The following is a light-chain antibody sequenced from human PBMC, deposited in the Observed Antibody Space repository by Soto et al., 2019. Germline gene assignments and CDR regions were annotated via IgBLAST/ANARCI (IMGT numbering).Light chain of an antibody. CDR3: QVWDRSSDHRVV. J-gene: IGLJ2*01. CDR2: YDS. V-gene: IGLV3-21*04. Sequence: SYELTQPPSVSVAPGKTARISCERNNIGTKSVHWYQQKPGQAPVLVIYYDSARPSGIPERFSGSNAGNTATLTISTVEAGDEADYYCQVWDRSSDHRVVFSGGTKVTV. CDR1: NIGTKS.